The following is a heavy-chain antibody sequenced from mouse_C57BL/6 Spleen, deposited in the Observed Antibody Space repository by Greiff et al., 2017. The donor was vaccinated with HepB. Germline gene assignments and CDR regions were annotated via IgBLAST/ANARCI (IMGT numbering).Heavy chain of an antibody. Sequence: VQLQQSGPELVKPGASVKISCKASGYTFTDYYMNWVKQSHGKSLEWIGDINPNNGGTSYNQKFKGKATLTVDKSSSTASMELRSLTSEDSAVYYCARKPIWYFDVWGTGTTVTVSS. CDR1: GYTFTDYY. V-gene: IGHV1-26*01. CDR2: INPNNGGT. CDR3: ARKPIWYFDV. J-gene: IGHJ1*03.